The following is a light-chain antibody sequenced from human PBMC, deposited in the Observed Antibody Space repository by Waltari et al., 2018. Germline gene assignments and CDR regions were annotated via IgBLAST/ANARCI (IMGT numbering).Light chain of an antibody. Sequence: DIQLTQSPSFLSASVGDRVTIAYRASQGIRSHLVWYQQKPGKAPKLLIYGASTLQSGVPSRFSGSGSATEFTLTISSLQPEDFATYYCQQLNSYPLTFGGGTKVEIK. CDR1: QGIRSH. CDR3: QQLNSYPLT. V-gene: IGKV1-9*01. CDR2: GAS. J-gene: IGKJ4*01.